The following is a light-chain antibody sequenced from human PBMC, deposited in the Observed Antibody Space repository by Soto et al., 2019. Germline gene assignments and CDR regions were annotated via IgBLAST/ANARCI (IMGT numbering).Light chain of an antibody. J-gene: IGKJ1*01. CDR1: HDISTY. V-gene: IGKV1-9*01. Sequence: DIQLTQSPSLLSASVGDRVTITCRASHDISTYLAWYQQKPGKAPKLMIYEASTLQSGVPSRFSGSGSGTEFTLTISGLLPEDFATYYCQQSYSSPPTFGQGTKVDIK. CDR3: QQSYSSPPT. CDR2: EAS.